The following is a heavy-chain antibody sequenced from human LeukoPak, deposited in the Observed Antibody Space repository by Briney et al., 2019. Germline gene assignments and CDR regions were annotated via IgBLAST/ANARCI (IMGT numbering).Heavy chain of an antibody. D-gene: IGHD3-10*01. CDR3: AKDKLDYYYGSGSYFTPSAEYFQH. CDR2: ISGSGGST. J-gene: IGHJ1*01. Sequence: PGGSLRLSCEASGFTFSSYAMSWVRQAPGKGLEWVSAISGSGGSTYYADSVKGRFTISRDNSKNTLYLQMNSLRAEDTAVYYCAKDKLDYYYGSGSYFTPSAEYFQHWGQGTLVTVSS. V-gene: IGHV3-23*01. CDR1: GFTFSSYA.